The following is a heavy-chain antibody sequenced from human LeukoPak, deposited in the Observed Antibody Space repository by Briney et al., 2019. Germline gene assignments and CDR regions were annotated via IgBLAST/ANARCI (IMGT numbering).Heavy chain of an antibody. CDR3: AREKPGTGYFDY. D-gene: IGHD1-7*01. CDR2: IYYSGST. J-gene: IGHJ4*02. V-gene: IGHV4-31*03. CDR1: GGFISSGGYY. Sequence: SQTLSLTCTVSGGFISSGGYYWNWIRQHPGKGLEWIGYIYYSGSTYYNPPLKSRLTISLDTSKNQFSLKLSSVTAADTAVYYCAREKPGTGYFDYWGQGTLVTVSS.